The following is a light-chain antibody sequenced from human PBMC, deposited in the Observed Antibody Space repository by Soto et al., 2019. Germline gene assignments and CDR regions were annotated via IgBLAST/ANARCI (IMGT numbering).Light chain of an antibody. J-gene: IGKJ4*01. CDR3: QQYNSYGLP. CDR1: QSISSW. Sequence: DIQMTQSPSTLSASVGDRVTITCRASQSISSWLAWDQQKPGKAPKLLIYDASSLESGVPSRFSGSGSGTEFTLTISSLQPDDFATYYCQQYNSYGLPFGGGTKVEIK. V-gene: IGKV1-5*01. CDR2: DAS.